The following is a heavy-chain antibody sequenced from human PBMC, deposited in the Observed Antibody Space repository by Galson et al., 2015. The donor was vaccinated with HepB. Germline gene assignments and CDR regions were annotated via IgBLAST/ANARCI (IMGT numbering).Heavy chain of an antibody. V-gene: IGHV3-21*01. Sequence: SLRLSCAASGFTFSSYSMNWVRQAPGKGLEWVSSISSSSSYIYYADSVKGRFTISRDNAKNSLYLQMNSLRAEDTAVYYCARWAVLEWLLLGQSYYYYYYMDVWGKGTTVTVSS. CDR1: GFTFSSYS. CDR3: ARWAVLEWLLLGQSYYYYYYMDV. J-gene: IGHJ6*03. D-gene: IGHD3-3*01. CDR2: ISSSSSYI.